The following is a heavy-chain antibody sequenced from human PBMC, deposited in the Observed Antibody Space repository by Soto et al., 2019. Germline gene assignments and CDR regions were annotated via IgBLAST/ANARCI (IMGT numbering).Heavy chain of an antibody. V-gene: IGHV1-18*01. CDR3: ARVYCGGDCFSGGDFDY. Sequence: QVQLVQSGTEVKKAGSAVKVSCKTSGYTFTTYGISWIRQAPGQGLEWIAWISVYNGDTNYAQNVQGRVTMTTDTLTTTAYLELRSLRSDDTAVCYCARVYCGGDCFSGGDFDYWGQGTLVTVS. CDR2: ISVYNGDT. D-gene: IGHD2-21*01. J-gene: IGHJ4*02. CDR1: GYTFTTYG.